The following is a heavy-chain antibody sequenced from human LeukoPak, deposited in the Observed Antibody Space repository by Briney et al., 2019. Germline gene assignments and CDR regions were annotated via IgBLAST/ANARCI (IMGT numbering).Heavy chain of an antibody. CDR2: ITPIFGTA. CDR1: GGAFSSYD. D-gene: IGHD4-23*01. V-gene: IGHV1-69*13. J-gene: IGHJ4*02. Sequence: SVKVSCKTSGGAFSSYDISWLRQAPGQGLERMGGITPIFGTANYAQKFQGRVTITAVESMSTAYMELSSMRSEDTAVYYCARGWLAETTVVTPYNYWGQGTLVTVSS. CDR3: ARGWLAETTVVTPYNY.